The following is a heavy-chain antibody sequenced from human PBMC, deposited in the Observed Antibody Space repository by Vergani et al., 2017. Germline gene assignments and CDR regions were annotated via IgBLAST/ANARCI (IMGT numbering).Heavy chain of an antibody. J-gene: IGHJ6*02. CDR1: GYTFTSYG. V-gene: IGHV1-18*01. Sequence: QVQLVQSGAEVKKPGASVKVSCKASGYTFTSYGISWVRQAPGQGLEWMGWISAYNGNTNYAQKLQGRVTMTTDTSTGTASMELRSLRSDATAVYSCARAIFRSYSSSGPMDVWGQGTTVTVSS. CDR3: ARAIFRSYSSSGPMDV. D-gene: IGHD6-6*01. CDR2: ISAYNGNT.